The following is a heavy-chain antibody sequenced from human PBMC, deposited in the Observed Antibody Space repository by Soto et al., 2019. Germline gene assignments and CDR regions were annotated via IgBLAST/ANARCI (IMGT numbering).Heavy chain of an antibody. V-gene: IGHV2-5*02. CDR1: VFSLSTRGVG. Sequence: QITLKESGPTLVKPTQTLTLTCTFSVFSLSTRGVGVGWIRQPPGKALEWLALIYWDDDRRYSPSLKSRLTITKDTSKNQVVLTMTNMDPVDTATYYCARLGYCSSPRCYAFDYWGQGTLVTVSS. CDR2: IYWDDDR. D-gene: IGHD2-2*01. J-gene: IGHJ4*02. CDR3: ARLGYCSSPRCYAFDY.